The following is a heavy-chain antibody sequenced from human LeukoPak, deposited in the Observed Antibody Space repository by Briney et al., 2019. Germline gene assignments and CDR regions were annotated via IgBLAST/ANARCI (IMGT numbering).Heavy chain of an antibody. CDR2: INPSGGST. CDR3: ARITSLEGFDY. Sequence: ASVKVSCKVSGYTFTSYYMHWVRQAPGQGLEWMGIINPSGGSTSYAQKFQGRVTMTRDTSTSTVYMELSSLRSEDTAVYYCARITSLEGFDYWGQGTLVTVSS. J-gene: IGHJ4*02. D-gene: IGHD1-14*01. V-gene: IGHV1-46*01. CDR1: GYTFTSYY.